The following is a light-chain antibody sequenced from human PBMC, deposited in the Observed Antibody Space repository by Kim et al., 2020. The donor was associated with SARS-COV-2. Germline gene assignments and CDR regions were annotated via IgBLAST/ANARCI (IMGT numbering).Light chain of an antibody. J-gene: IGLJ3*02. CDR2: EDN. V-gene: IGLV6-57*03. CDR3: QSSDTGTLWV. CDR1: RGTIAGNY. Sequence: KPVTIPCTRGRGTIAGNYVQWYQQRPGSAPTTVIYEDNQRPSGVPDRFSGSIDSASNSASLTSSGLKTEDEADYYCQSSDTGTLWVFGGGTQLTVL.